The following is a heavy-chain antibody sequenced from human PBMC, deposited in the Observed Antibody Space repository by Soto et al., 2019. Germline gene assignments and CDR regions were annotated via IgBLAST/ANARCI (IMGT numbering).Heavy chain of an antibody. Sequence: SETLSLTCTVSGGSISSGDYYWSWIRQPPGKGLEWIGYIYYSGSTYYNPSLKSRVTISVDTSKNQFSLKLSSVTAADTAVYYCAREGDFWSGYYDNWFDPWGQGTLVTVSS. J-gene: IGHJ5*02. D-gene: IGHD3-3*01. CDR3: AREGDFWSGYYDNWFDP. CDR1: GGSISSGDYY. CDR2: IYYSGST. V-gene: IGHV4-30-4*01.